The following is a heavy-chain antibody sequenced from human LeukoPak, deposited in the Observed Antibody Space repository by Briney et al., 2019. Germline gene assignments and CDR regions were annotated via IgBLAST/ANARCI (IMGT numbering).Heavy chain of an antibody. CDR2: ISGSGGST. CDR1: GFTFSSYA. CDR3: CGKVQLEQPPRYYYYMDV. Sequence: PGGSLRLSCAASGFTFSSYAMSWVRQAPGKGLEWVSAISGSGGSTYYADSVKGRFTISRDNSKNTLYLQMNSPRAEDTAVYYCCGKVQLEQPPRYYYYMDVWGKGTTVTVSS. D-gene: IGHD1-1*01. V-gene: IGHV3-23*01. J-gene: IGHJ6*03.